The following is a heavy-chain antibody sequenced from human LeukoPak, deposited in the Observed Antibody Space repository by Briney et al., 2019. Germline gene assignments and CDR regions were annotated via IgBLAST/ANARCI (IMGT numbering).Heavy chain of an antibody. CDR1: GFTFSSEP. V-gene: IGHV3-48*01. CDR2: IRSGGDNI. J-gene: IGHJ4*02. CDR3: AREAYSNLDS. Sequence: GGSLRLSCATSGFTFSSEPMNWVRQAPGKGLEWVAHIRSGGDNIHYVDSVRGRFTISRDNSKNTLYLQMNSRRAEDTAVYYCAREAYSNLDSWGQGSLVTVSS. D-gene: IGHD5-18*01.